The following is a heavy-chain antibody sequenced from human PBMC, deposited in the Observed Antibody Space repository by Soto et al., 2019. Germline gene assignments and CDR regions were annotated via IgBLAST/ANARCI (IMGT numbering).Heavy chain of an antibody. J-gene: IGHJ6*02. Sequence: EVQLVESGGGLVQPGGSLRLSCAASGFTFSSYWMHWVRQARGEGLVWVSRIKSDGTSTSYADSVKGRFTISRDNAKNTVYLQMNSLRVEDTAVYYCARGIRNYYGVDVWGQGTTVTVSS. CDR1: GFTFSSYW. CDR3: ARGIRNYYGVDV. CDR2: IKSDGTST. V-gene: IGHV3-74*01.